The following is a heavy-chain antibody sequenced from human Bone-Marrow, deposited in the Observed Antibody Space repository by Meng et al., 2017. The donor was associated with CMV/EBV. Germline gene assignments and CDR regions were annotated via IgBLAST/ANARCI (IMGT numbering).Heavy chain of an antibody. CDR1: GGSFSGYY. Sequence: ESLKISCAVYGGSFSGYYWSWIRQPPGKGLEWIGEINHSGSTNYNPSLKSRVTISVDTSKNQFSLKLSSVTAADTAVYYCARGGYDFWSGYHNWFDPWGQGTLVTVSS. V-gene: IGHV4-34*01. D-gene: IGHD3-3*01. CDR3: ARGGYDFWSGYHNWFDP. J-gene: IGHJ5*02. CDR2: INHSGST.